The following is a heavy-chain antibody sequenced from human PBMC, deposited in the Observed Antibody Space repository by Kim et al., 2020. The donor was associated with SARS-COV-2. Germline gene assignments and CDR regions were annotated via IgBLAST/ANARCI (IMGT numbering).Heavy chain of an antibody. Sequence: GGSLRLSCAASGFTFNNYGIHWVRQAPGKGLEWVAVIWFDGSYKYYADSVKGRFSVSRDNSNNMVYLQMNNLRAEDTAIYYCARDEESLDYWGQGTLFTVSS. CDR2: IWFDGSYK. J-gene: IGHJ4*02. D-gene: IGHD3-10*01. V-gene: IGHV3-33*01. CDR3: ARDEESLDY. CDR1: GFTFNNYG.